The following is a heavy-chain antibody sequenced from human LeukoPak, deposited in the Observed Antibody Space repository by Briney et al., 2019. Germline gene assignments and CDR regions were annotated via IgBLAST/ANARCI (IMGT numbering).Heavy chain of an antibody. V-gene: IGHV3-21*06. CDR1: GFTFSSYN. CDR2: ISSSGTYI. CDR3: ARDAQRTTVTNIDY. D-gene: IGHD4-17*01. J-gene: IGHJ4*02. Sequence: GGSLRLSCAASGFTFSSYNMNWVRQAPGKGLEWVSSISSSGTYIYYADSMKGRFTISRDNAKNSLFLHMNSLRAEDTAVYYCARDAQRTTVTNIDYWGQGTLVTVSS.